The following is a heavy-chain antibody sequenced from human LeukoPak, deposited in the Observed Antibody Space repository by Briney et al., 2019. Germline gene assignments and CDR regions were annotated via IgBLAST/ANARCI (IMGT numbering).Heavy chain of an antibody. Sequence: GGSLRLSCAASGFTFSSYAMSWVRQTPGKGLEWVSAISGSGGSTYYADSVKGRFTISRDNSKNTLYLQMNSLRAEDTAVYYCAKANGGNFYYFDYWGQGTLVTVSS. CDR2: ISGSGGST. CDR1: GFTFSSYA. D-gene: IGHD4-23*01. V-gene: IGHV3-23*01. CDR3: AKANGGNFYYFDY. J-gene: IGHJ4*02.